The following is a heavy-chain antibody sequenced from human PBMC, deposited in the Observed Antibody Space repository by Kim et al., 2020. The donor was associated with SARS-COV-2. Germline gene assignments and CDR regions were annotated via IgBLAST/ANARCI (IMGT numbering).Heavy chain of an antibody. CDR3: ARDFGYYYGMDV. D-gene: IGHD3-3*01. J-gene: IGHJ6*02. V-gene: IGHV3-21*01. Sequence: ADSVKGRFTIARANAKNSLYLQMNRLRAEDTAVYYCARDFGYYYGMDVWGQGTTVTVSS.